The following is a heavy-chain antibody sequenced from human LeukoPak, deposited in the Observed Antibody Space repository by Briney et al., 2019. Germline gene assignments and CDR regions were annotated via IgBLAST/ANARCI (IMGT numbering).Heavy chain of an antibody. J-gene: IGHJ4*02. D-gene: IGHD2-2*01. CDR2: INPSGGST. CDR1: GYTFTSYY. Sequence: ASVKVSCKASGYTFTSYYMHWVRQAPGQGLEWMGIINPSGGSTSYAQKFQGRVAMTRDTSTSTVYMELRSLRSEDTAVYYCARRAVVVPATNYLGYFDYWGQGTLVTVSS. CDR3: ARRAVVVPATNYLGYFDY. V-gene: IGHV1-46*01.